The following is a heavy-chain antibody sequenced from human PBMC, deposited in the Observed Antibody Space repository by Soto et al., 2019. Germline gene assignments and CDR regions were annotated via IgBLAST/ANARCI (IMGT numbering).Heavy chain of an antibody. CDR1: GGSFSGYY. J-gene: IGHJ6*02. Sequence: SETLSLTCAVCGGSFSGYYWSWIRQPPGKGLEWIGEINHSGSTNYNPSLKSRVTISVDTSKNQFSLKLSSVTAADTAVYYCARHLGYCSSTSCYAKGRGYYYYGMDVWGQGTTVTVSS. CDR2: INHSGST. D-gene: IGHD2-2*01. CDR3: ARHLGYCSSTSCYAKGRGYYYYGMDV. V-gene: IGHV4-34*01.